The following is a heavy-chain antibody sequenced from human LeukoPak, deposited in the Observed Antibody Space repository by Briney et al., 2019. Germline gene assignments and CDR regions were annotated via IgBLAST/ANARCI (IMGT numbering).Heavy chain of an antibody. V-gene: IGHV3-74*01. CDR3: ARGAGVGSYSDIDY. D-gene: IGHD4-17*01. CDR2: INTDVTIT. CDR1: GFTFSGYR. J-gene: IGHJ4*01. Sequence: GGSLRLSCAASGFTFSGYRMHWVRQPPGKGLEWVSHINTDVTITNYADSVRGRFTISRDDAKNTLYLQMNSLRAEDTAVYYCARGAGVGSYSDIDYWGQGTLVTVSS.